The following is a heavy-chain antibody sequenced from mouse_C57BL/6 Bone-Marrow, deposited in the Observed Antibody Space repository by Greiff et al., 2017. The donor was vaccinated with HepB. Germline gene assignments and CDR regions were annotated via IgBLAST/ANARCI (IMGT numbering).Heavy chain of an antibody. D-gene: IGHD2-5*01. Sequence: LQESGAELARPGASVKLSCKASGYTFTSYGISWVKQRTGQGLEWIGEIYPRSGNTYYNEKFKGKATLTADKSSSTAYMELRSLTSEDSAVYFCARPSTIVTTHFDYWGQGTTLTVSS. CDR3: ARPSTIVTTHFDY. J-gene: IGHJ2*01. V-gene: IGHV1-81*01. CDR1: GYTFTSYG. CDR2: IYPRSGNT.